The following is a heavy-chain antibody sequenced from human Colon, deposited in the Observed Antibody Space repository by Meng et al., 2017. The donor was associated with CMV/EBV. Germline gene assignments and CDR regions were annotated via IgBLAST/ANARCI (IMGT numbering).Heavy chain of an antibody. CDR1: GGSISSYY. J-gene: IGHJ3*02. V-gene: IGHV4-59*01. Sequence: SETLSLTCTVSGGSISSYYWSWIRQPPGKGLEWIGYIYYSGSTNYNPSLKSRVTISVDTSKNQFSLKLSSVTAADTAVYYRARDRECSSTSCYSWYAFDIWGQGNPGHRLL. CDR2: IYYSGST. D-gene: IGHD2-2*01. CDR3: ARDRECSSTSCYSWYAFDI.